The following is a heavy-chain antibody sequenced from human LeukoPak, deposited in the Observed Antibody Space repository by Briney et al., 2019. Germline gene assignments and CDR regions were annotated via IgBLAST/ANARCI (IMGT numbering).Heavy chain of an antibody. D-gene: IGHD1-14*01. CDR1: GFTFSSYA. CDR3: MTELLGY. CDR2: IRGDGNEK. J-gene: IGHJ4*02. Sequence: SGGSLRLSCAASGFTFSSYAMHWVRQAPGRGLEFVANIRGDGNEKYYMDSMKGRLTISRDNAKNSLFLQMSGLRAEDTAVYYCMTELLGYRGQGTLVTVSS. V-gene: IGHV3-7*03.